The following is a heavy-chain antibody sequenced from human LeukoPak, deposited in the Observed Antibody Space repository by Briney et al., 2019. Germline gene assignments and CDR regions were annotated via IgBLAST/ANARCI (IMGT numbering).Heavy chain of an antibody. CDR1: GFTFSSYS. V-gene: IGHV3-21*01. CDR3: ARGGLDTAMADAFDI. D-gene: IGHD5-18*01. Sequence: GGSLRLSCAASGFTFSSYSMNWVRLAPGKGLEWVSSVGSSSRYINYADSVKGRFTISRDNAKNSLYLQMNSLRAEDTAVYYCARGGLDTAMADAFDIWGQGTMVTVSS. CDR2: VGSSSRYI. J-gene: IGHJ3*02.